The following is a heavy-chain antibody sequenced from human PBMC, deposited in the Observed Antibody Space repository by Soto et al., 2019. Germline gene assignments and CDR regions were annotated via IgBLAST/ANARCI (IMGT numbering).Heavy chain of an antibody. Sequence: ELQLVETGRGLTQPGGSLRLSCENSGFTVNSDYMSWVRQAPGKGLEWVSIIYAGGSTYYADSVRGRFTISSDNSRNTLYLQMNSLRVEDTAVYYCARSFDYGYIHHWGQGTLVTVSS. V-gene: IGHV3-53*02. CDR1: GFTVNSDY. D-gene: IGHD3-10*01. CDR3: ARSFDYGYIHH. CDR2: IYAGGST. J-gene: IGHJ4*02.